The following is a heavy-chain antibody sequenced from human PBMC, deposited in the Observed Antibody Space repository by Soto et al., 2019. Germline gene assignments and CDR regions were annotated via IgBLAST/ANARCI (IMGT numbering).Heavy chain of an antibody. CDR2: FYYTGGTYST. CDR1: GGSISSSGSY. V-gene: IGHV4-39*01. Sequence: SETLSLTCTVSGGSISSSGSYWGWVRQPPGKGLEWIVSFYYTGGTYSTYYNPSLKSRVTISVDTSKRQFSLTLRSVTAADTAVYYCASPRQGNYDFLSGYYALHYWSQGTLVTVSS. D-gene: IGHD3-3*01. CDR3: ASPRQGNYDFLSGYYALHY. J-gene: IGHJ4*02.